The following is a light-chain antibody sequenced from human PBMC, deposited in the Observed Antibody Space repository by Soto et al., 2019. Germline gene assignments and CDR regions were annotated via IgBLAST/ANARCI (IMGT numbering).Light chain of an antibody. V-gene: IGKV1-5*01. CDR1: QSISSW. CDR2: DAS. J-gene: IGKJ1*01. CDR3: QQYTTYSRT. Sequence: DIQMTQSPSTLSASVGDRVTITCRASQSISSWLAWYQQKPGKAPKLLIYDASSLESGVPSRFSSSGSGTEFTLTISSLQPDDFAAYSCQQYTTYSRTFGQGTKVEIK.